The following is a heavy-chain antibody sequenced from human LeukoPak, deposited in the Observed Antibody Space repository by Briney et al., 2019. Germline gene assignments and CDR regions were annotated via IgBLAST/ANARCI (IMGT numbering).Heavy chain of an antibody. CDR1: GGSFSGYY. Sequence: PSETLSLTCAVYGGSFSGYYWSWIRQPPGKGLEWIGEINHSGSTNYNPSLKSRVTISVDTSKNQFSLKLSSVTAADTAVYYCARDSDIVATEYNWFDPWGQGTLVTVSS. V-gene: IGHV4-34*01. J-gene: IGHJ5*02. D-gene: IGHD5-12*01. CDR2: INHSGST. CDR3: ARDSDIVATEYNWFDP.